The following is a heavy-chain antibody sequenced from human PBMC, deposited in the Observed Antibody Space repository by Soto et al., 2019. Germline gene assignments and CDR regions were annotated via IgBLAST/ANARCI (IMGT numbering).Heavy chain of an antibody. CDR3: ARGGYGAWYLDL. J-gene: IGHJ2*01. CDR2: INSDGSRT. Sequence: EVQLVESGGGLVQPGGSLRLSCAASGFTFSSYWMHWVRQAPGKGLVWVSRINSDGSRTNFADSVKGRFTLSRDNAENTLYLQMNSLRAEDTAVYYCARGGYGAWYLDLWGRCTLATVSS. CDR1: GFTFSSYW. V-gene: IGHV3-74*01. D-gene: IGHD5-18*01.